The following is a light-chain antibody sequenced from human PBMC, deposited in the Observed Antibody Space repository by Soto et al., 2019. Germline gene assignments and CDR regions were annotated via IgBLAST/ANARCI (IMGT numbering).Light chain of an antibody. CDR1: QSISTN. CDR2: GAF. Sequence: EIVMTQSPGTLSVFPGERATLSCRASQSISTNLAWYQQKPGQAPRLLIYGAFTRATGIPARFSGSGSGTEFTLTISSLQSEDLALYYCQQYKTWPLTFGGGTKV. J-gene: IGKJ4*01. CDR3: QQYKTWPLT. V-gene: IGKV3-15*01.